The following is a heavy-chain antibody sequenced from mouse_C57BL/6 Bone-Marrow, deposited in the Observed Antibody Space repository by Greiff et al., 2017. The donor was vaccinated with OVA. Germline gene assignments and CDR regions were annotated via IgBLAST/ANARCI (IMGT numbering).Heavy chain of an antibody. V-gene: IGHV1-81*01. CDR3: ARSYWAWFAY. D-gene: IGHD4-1*01. Sequence: QVQLQQSGAELARPGASVKLSCKASGYTFTSYGISWVKQRTGQGLEWIGEIYPRRGNTYYNEKFKGKATLTADKSSSTAYMELRSLTSEDSAVYFCARSYWAWFAYWGQGTLVTVAA. CDR1: GYTFTSYG. CDR2: IYPRRGNT. J-gene: IGHJ3*01.